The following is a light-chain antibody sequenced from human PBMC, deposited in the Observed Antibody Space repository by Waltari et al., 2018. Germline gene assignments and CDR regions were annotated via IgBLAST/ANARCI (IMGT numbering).Light chain of an antibody. CDR2: EVN. V-gene: IGLV2-8*01. J-gene: IGLJ2*01. CDR3: SSYAGSTWVV. Sequence: QSALTQPPSASGSPGQSVPISCTGTSSHIGGYNYVSWYQQHPGKAPRLMIYEVNQRPAGVPDRFSGSKSGNTASLTVSGLQAEDEADYFCSSYAGSTWVVFGGGTKLTVL. CDR1: SSHIGGYNY.